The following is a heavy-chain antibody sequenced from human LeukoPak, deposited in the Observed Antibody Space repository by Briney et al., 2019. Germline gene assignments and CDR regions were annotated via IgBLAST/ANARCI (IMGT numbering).Heavy chain of an antibody. D-gene: IGHD3-16*01. Sequence: GGSLRLSCAAPGLTLSNSAMSWVRQAPGKGLEWVSMISGASGKSYSADSVKGRFTVSRDDSKNTLFLQMNSLRVDDTAVYYCATWGHVEYWGQGTQVTVSS. V-gene: IGHV3-23*01. CDR2: ISGASGKS. CDR1: GLTLSNSA. CDR3: ATWGHVEY. J-gene: IGHJ4*02.